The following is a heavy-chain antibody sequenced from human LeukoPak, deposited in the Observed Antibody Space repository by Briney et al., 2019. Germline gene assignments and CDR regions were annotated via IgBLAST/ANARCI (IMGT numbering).Heavy chain of an antibody. V-gene: IGHV3-9*01. CDR3: AKFGSGYDYGGFDY. Sequence: GRSLRLSCAASGFTFDDYAMHWVRQAPGKGLEGVSGISWNSGSIGYADSVKGRFTISRDNAKNSLYLQMNSLRAEDTALYYCAKFGSGYDYGGFDYWGQGTLVTVSS. CDR1: GFTFDDYA. J-gene: IGHJ4*02. D-gene: IGHD5-12*01. CDR2: ISWNSGSI.